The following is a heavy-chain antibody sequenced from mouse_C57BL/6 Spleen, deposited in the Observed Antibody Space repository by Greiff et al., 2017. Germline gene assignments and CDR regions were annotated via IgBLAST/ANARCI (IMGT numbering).Heavy chain of an antibody. CDR2: IDPSDSYT. D-gene: IGHD2-1*01. Sequence: QVQLQQSGAELVMPGASVKLSCKASGYTFTSYWMHWVKQRPGQGLEWIGEIDPSDSYTNYNQKFKGKSTLTVDKSSSTAYMQLSSLTSEDSAVYYCARVPFYYGNYFPFDYWGQGTTLTVSS. J-gene: IGHJ2*01. CDR3: ARVPFYYGNYFPFDY. V-gene: IGHV1-69*01. CDR1: GYTFTSYW.